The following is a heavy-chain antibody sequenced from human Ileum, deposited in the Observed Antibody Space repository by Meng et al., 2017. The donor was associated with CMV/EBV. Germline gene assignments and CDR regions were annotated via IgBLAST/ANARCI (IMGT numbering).Heavy chain of an antibody. J-gene: IGHJ4*02. CDR2: IWSDGSNE. CDR1: GFTFRSYG. D-gene: IGHD3-16*01. CDR3: ATDHGGAPFDY. V-gene: IGHV3-33*01. Sequence: LPCAASGFTFRSYGLHWVRQAPGKVLEWVAVIWSDGSNENYAASVKGRFTITRDNSKNTLFLQMNSLRAEDTAVYYCATDHGGAPFDYWGQGTLVTVSS.